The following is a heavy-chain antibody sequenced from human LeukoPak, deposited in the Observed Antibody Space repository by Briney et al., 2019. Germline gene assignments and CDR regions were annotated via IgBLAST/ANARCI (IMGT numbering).Heavy chain of an antibody. CDR3: ASSGHYDFWSGQSYYYYGMDV. V-gene: IGHV4-59*01. CDR1: GGSISSYY. D-gene: IGHD3-3*01. J-gene: IGHJ6*02. Sequence: MPSETLSLTCTVSGGSISSYYWSWIRQPPGKGLEWIGYIYYSGSTNYNPSLKSRVTISVDTSKNQFSLKLSSVTAADTAVYYCASSGHYDFWSGQSYYYYGMDVWGQGTTVTVSS. CDR2: IYYSGST.